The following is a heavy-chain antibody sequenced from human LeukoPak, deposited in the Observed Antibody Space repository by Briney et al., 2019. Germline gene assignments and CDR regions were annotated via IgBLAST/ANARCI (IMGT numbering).Heavy chain of an antibody. CDR1: GFTFTSSA. J-gene: IGHJ3*02. D-gene: IGHD3-22*01. Sequence: SVKVSCKASGFTFTSSAVQWVRQARGQRLEWIGWIVVGSGNTNYAQKFLERVTITRDMSTSTAYMKLSSLRSEDTAVYYCAADGGYYDSSGVNDAFDIWGQGTMVTVSS. CDR3: AADGGYYDSSGVNDAFDI. V-gene: IGHV1-58*01. CDR2: IVVGSGNT.